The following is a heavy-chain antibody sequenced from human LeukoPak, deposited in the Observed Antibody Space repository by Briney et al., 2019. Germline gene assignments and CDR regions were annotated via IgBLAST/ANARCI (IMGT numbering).Heavy chain of an antibody. CDR1: GFTFSSYG. V-gene: IGHV3-30*18. J-gene: IGHJ5*02. Sequence: GGSLRLSCAASGFTFSSYGMHWVRQAPGKGLEWVAVISYDGSNKYYADSVKGRFTISRDNSKNTLYLQMNSLRAEDTAVYYCAKGVVGATSGWFDPWGQGTLVTVSS. CDR2: ISYDGSNK. CDR3: AKGVVGATSGWFDP. D-gene: IGHD1-26*01.